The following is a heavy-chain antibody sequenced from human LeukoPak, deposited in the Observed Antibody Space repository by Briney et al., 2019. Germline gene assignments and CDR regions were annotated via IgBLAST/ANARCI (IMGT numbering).Heavy chain of an antibody. CDR1: GYTFTNYG. Sequence: ASVKVSCKASGYTFTNYGISWVRQAPGQGLEWMGWISGYNGNTNYAQKLQGRVTMTTDTSTSTAYMELRSLRSDDTAVYYCARDSNAGYTSYSYYYYGMDVWGQGTTVTVSS. J-gene: IGHJ6*02. V-gene: IGHV1-18*01. CDR2: ISGYNGNT. CDR3: ARDSNAGYTSYSYYYYGMDV. D-gene: IGHD5-24*01.